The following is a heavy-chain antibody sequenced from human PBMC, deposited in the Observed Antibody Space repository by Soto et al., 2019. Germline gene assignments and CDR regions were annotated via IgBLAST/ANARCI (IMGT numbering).Heavy chain of an antibody. D-gene: IGHD3-3*01. Sequence: EVQLVESGGGLVQPGGSLRLSCAASGFTVSSNYMSWVRQAPGKGLEWVSVIYSGGSTYYADSVKGRFTISRDNSKNTLYLQMNSLGAEDTAVYYCARDRSTIYAFDIWGQGTMVTVSS. CDR1: GFTVSSNY. V-gene: IGHV3-66*01. J-gene: IGHJ3*02. CDR2: IYSGGST. CDR3: ARDRSTIYAFDI.